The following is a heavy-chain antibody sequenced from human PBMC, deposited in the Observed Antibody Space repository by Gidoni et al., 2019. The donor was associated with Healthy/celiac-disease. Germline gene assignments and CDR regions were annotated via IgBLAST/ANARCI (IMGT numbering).Heavy chain of an antibody. CDR3: AKGDGSGRKPFGY. Sequence: EVQLVESGGGLVQPGRSLRLSCAASGFTFDDYAMHWVRQAPGKGLGWVSGISWKSGSIGYADSVKGRFTISRDNAKNSLYLQMNSLRAEDTALYYCAKGDGSGRKPFGYWGQGTLVTVSS. CDR1: GFTFDDYA. V-gene: IGHV3-9*01. J-gene: IGHJ4*02. D-gene: IGHD3-10*01. CDR2: ISWKSGSI.